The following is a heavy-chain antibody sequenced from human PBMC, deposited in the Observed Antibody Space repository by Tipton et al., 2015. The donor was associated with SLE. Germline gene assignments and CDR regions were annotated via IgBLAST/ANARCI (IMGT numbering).Heavy chain of an antibody. CDR2: INGGNGDT. CDR3: ARVVWYSPSPPPLYAFDF. D-gene: IGHD6-13*01. J-gene: IGHJ3*01. Sequence: QSGAEVKKPGASVKVSCKASGYSFTSYAMHWVRQAPGQSLEWMGWINGGNGDTKYSQKFQGRVTITRDTSATTAYMELNSLISEDTAVYYCARVVWYSPSPPPLYAFDFWGQGTMVTVSS. CDR1: GYSFTSYA. V-gene: IGHV1-3*01.